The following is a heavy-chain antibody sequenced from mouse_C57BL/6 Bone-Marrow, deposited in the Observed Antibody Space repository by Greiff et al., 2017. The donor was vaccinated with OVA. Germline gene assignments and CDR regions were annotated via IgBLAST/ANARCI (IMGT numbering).Heavy chain of an antibody. V-gene: IGHV1-26*01. CDR1: GYTFTDYY. CDR2: INPNNGGT. CDR3: ARNYDVWFAY. D-gene: IGHD2-4*01. Sequence: EVQLQQSGPELVKPGASVKISCKASGYTFTDYYMNWVKQSHGKSLEWIGDINPNNGGTSYNQKFKGKATLTVDKSSSTAYMELRSLTSEDSAVYYCARNYDVWFAYWGQGTLVTVSA. J-gene: IGHJ3*01.